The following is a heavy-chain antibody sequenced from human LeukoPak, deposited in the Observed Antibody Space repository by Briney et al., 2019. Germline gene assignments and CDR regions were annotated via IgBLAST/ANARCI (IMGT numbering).Heavy chain of an antibody. CDR3: AKDLAFYASGNYFDH. CDR2: ISGRGDTS. CDR1: GFTFSNFA. D-gene: IGHD3-10*01. J-gene: IGHJ4*02. V-gene: IGHV3-23*01. Sequence: PGGSLSLSCGASGFTFSNFAFSWVRHAPGKGLEWVSSISGRGDTSYYADSVKGRFRVSRDNSKTTLSLHMNSLRVEDTAVYYCAKDLAFYASGNYFDHWGQGTLVTVSS.